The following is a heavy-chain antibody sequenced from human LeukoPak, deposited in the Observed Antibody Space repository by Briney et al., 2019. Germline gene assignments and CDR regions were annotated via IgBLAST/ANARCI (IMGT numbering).Heavy chain of an antibody. V-gene: IGHV4-38-2*02. CDR2: IYHSGNT. CDR1: GYSINSGYY. J-gene: IGHJ4*02. CDR3: ARSAEAELDY. Sequence: PSETLSLTCIVSGYSINSGYYWGWIRQPPGKGLEWIGTIYHSGNTYYNPSLKSRVTISVDTSKNQFSLKLSSVTAADTAVYYCARSAEAELDYWGQGTLVTVSS.